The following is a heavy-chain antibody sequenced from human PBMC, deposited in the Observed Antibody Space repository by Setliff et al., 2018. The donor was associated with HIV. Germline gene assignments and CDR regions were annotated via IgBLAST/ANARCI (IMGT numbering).Heavy chain of an antibody. J-gene: IGHJ4*02. CDR2: ISVYNGYT. Sequence: ASVKVSCKASGYSFTFYGLNWVRQAPGQGLEWMGWISVYNGYTNYAQKLQDRVIMTTDTSTSTAYMEMRSLRSDDTAVYYCAIDVIGGWLRPMPDYWGQGTLVTVSS. CDR1: GYSFTFYG. V-gene: IGHV1-18*01. D-gene: IGHD2-2*01. CDR3: AIDVIGGWLRPMPDY.